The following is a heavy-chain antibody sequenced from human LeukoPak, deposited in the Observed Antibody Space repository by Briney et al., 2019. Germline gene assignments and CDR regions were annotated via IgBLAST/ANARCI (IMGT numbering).Heavy chain of an antibody. CDR1: GFTFNNNA. D-gene: IGHD6-19*01. J-gene: IGHJ4*02. CDR3: AKGGQSGWYGYFDY. CDR2: ISNSGGNT. Sequence: GGSLRLSCVASGFTFNNNAMTWVRQAPGKGLEWVSVISNSGGNTYYADSVKGRFTISRDNSKSTLFLQMNSLRAEDTAVYYCAKGGQSGWYGYFDYWGQGTLVTVSS. V-gene: IGHV3-23*01.